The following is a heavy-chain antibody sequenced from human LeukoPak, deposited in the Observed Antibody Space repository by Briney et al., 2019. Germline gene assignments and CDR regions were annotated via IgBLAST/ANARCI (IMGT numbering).Heavy chain of an antibody. CDR3: ARVGGRGSSGRYYFDY. J-gene: IGHJ4*02. V-gene: IGHV1-8*03. Sequence: ASVKVSCKASGGTFSSYAISWVRQATGQGLEWMGWMNPNSGNTGYAQKFQGRVTITRNTSISTAYMELSRPRSEDTAVYYCARVGGRGSSGRYYFDYWGQGTLVTVSS. D-gene: IGHD2-15*01. CDR2: MNPNSGNT. CDR1: GGTFSSYA.